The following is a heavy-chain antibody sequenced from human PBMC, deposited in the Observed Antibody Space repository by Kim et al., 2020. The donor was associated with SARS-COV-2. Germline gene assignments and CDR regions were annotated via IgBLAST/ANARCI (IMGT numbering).Heavy chain of an antibody. J-gene: IGHJ4*02. CDR2: INPSGGST. CDR1: GYTFTSYY. D-gene: IGHD3-22*01. V-gene: IGHV1-46*01. CDR3: ARVSGYYYDSSGTDY. Sequence: ASVKVSCKASGYTFTSYYMHWVRQAPGQGLEWMGIINPSGGSTSYAQKFQGRVTMTRDTSTSTVCMELSSLRSEDTAVYYCARVSGYYYDSSGTDYWGQGTLVTVSS.